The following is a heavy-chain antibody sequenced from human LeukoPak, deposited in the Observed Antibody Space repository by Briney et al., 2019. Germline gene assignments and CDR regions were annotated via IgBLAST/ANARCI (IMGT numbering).Heavy chain of an antibody. D-gene: IGHD2-2*01. Sequence: ASVKVSCKASGYTFTGYYMHWVRQAPGQGLEWMGWINPNSGGTNYVQKFQGRVTMTRDTSTSTAYMELSRLRSDDTAVYYCARRDEIVVVPAAVTAIDYWGQGTLVTVSS. J-gene: IGHJ4*02. V-gene: IGHV1-2*02. CDR3: ARRDEIVVVPAAVTAIDY. CDR1: GYTFTGYY. CDR2: INPNSGGT.